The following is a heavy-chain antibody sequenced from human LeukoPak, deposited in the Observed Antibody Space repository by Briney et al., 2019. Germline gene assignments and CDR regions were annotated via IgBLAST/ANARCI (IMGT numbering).Heavy chain of an antibody. CDR3: ARDLSARTAKSAGTTVKDAFDI. CDR2: ISGTGGST. CDR1: GFTFSSYA. D-gene: IGHD1-1*01. Sequence: GGSLRLSCAASGFTFSSYAMSWVRQAPGKGLEWVSAISGTGGSTYHADSVKGRFTISRDNSKNTLYLQMNSLRAEDTAVYYCARDLSARTAKSAGTTVKDAFDIWGQGTMVTVSS. J-gene: IGHJ3*02. V-gene: IGHV3-23*01.